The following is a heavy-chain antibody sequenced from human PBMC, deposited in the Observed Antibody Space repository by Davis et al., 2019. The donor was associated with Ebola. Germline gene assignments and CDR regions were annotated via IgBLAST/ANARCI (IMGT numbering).Heavy chain of an antibody. CDR1: GGSISSYY. CDR3: ARSLGGGTTSRYYFDY. J-gene: IGHJ4*02. Sequence: PSETLSLTCTVSGGSISSYYWSWIRQPPGKGLEWIGYIYYSGSTNYNPSLKSRVTISVDTSKNQFSLKLSSATAADTAVYYCARSLGGGTTSRYYFDYWGQGTLVTVSS. CDR2: IYYSGST. V-gene: IGHV4-59*01. D-gene: IGHD2-15*01.